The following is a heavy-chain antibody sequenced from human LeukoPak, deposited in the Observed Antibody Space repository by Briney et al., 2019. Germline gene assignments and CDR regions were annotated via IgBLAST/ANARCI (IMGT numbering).Heavy chain of an antibody. J-gene: IGHJ4*02. V-gene: IGHV1-18*01. D-gene: IGHD5-24*01. CDR1: GYTFTSYG. CDR2: ISAYNGNT. CDR3: TRRDGYNFDFDY. Sequence: ASVKVSCKASGYTFTSYGISWVRQAPGQGLEWMGWISAYNGNTNYAQKLQGRVTMTTDTSTSTAYMELRSLRSGDTAVYYCTRRDGYNFDFDYWGQGTLVTVSS.